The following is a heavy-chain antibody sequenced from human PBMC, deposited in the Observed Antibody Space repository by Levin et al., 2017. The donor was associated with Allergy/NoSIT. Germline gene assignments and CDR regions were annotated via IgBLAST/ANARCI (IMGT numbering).Heavy chain of an antibody. Sequence: SQTLSLTCTVSSASISSYYWSWIRQPPGKGLEWIGYVFYSRTTNYNPSLTSRVTMSVDTSKNQFSLSLSSVTAADTAVYYCATSSSGNYYHLDSWGQGTLVTVSS. CDR1: SASISSYY. V-gene: IGHV4-59*08. CDR3: ATSSSGNYYHLDS. D-gene: IGHD3-22*01. J-gene: IGHJ4*02. CDR2: VFYSRTT.